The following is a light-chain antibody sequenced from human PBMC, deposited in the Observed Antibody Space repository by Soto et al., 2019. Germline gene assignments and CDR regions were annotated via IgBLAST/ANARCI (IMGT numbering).Light chain of an antibody. V-gene: IGLV1-47*01. Sequence: QSVLTQPPSASDTPGQRVTLSCSGSGSNIGNNDVYWYQQLPGTAPKLLIYRDDQRPSGVPDRFAGSKSGTSASLVLSGLRSEDEADDHCAAWDNRLNGPVLGGGTKVTVL. CDR3: AAWDNRLNGPV. J-gene: IGLJ3*02. CDR2: RDD. CDR1: GSNIGNND.